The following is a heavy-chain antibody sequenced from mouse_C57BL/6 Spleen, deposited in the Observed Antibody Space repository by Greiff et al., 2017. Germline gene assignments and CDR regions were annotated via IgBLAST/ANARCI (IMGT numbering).Heavy chain of an antibody. CDR3: ARFSDSNYFYFDY. CDR2: IDPSDSYT. V-gene: IGHV1-69*01. J-gene: IGHJ2*01. CDR1: GYTFTSYW. D-gene: IGHD2-5*01. Sequence: QVQLQQPGAELVMPGASVKLSCKASGYTFTSYWMHWVKQRPGQGLEWIGEIDPSDSYTNYNQKFKGKSTFTVDKSSSTAYMQLSSLTSEDSAVYYCARFSDSNYFYFDYWGQGTTLTVSS.